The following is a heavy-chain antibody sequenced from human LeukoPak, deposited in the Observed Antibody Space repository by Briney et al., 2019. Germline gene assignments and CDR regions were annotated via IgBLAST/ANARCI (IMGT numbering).Heavy chain of an antibody. D-gene: IGHD3-3*01. Sequence: PSQTLSLTCTVSGGSISSGGYYWSWIRQHPGKGLEWIGYIYYSGSTYYNPSLKSRVTISVDTPKNQFSLKLSSVTAADTAVYYCARRETDDFFFDPWGQGTLVTVSS. CDR2: IYYSGST. CDR3: ARRETDDFFFDP. CDR1: GGSISSGGYY. V-gene: IGHV4-31*03. J-gene: IGHJ5*02.